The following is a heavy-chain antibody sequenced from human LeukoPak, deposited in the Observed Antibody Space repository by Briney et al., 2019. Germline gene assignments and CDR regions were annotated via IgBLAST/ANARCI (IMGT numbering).Heavy chain of an antibody. CDR3: ARLDYYDSSGSHWFDP. J-gene: IGHJ5*02. CDR1: GGSISSYY. CDR2: IYTSGST. Sequence: SETLSLTCTVSGGSISSYYWSWIRQPAGKGLEWIGRIYTSGSTNYNPSLKSRVTMSVDTSKYQFSLKLSSVTAADTAVYYCARLDYYDSSGSHWFDPWGQGTLVTVSS. V-gene: IGHV4-4*07. D-gene: IGHD3-22*01.